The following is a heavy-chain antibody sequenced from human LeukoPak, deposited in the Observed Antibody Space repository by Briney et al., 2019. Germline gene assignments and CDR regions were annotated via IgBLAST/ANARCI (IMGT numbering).Heavy chain of an antibody. CDR3: ARDKTYYYDSSGYNLGY. CDR1: GYTFTSYG. CDR2: ISAYNGNT. V-gene: IGHV1-18*01. J-gene: IGHJ4*02. D-gene: IGHD3-22*01. Sequence: GASVKVSCKASGYTFTSYGISWVRQAPGQGLEWMGWISAYNGNTNNAQKLQGRVTMTTDTSTSTAYMELRSLRSDDTAVYYCARDKTYYYDSSGYNLGYWGQGTLVTVSS.